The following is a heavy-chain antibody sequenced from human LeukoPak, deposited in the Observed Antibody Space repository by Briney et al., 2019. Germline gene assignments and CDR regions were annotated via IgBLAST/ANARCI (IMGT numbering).Heavy chain of an antibody. J-gene: IGHJ4*02. Sequence: GSLRLSCAASGFTFSSYWMHWVRQAPGKGLVWVSRINSDGSSTSYADSVKGRFTISRDNAKNTLYLQMNSLRAEDTAVYYCARDTTIVVVPAAIGDFDYWGQGTLVTVSS. CDR3: ARDTTIVVVPAAIGDFDY. CDR1: GFTFSSYW. D-gene: IGHD2-2*02. V-gene: IGHV3-74*01. CDR2: INSDGSST.